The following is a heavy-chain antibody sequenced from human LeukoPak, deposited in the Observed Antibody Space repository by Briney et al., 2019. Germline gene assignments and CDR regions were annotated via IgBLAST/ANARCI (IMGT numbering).Heavy chain of an antibody. CDR3: ARDGNFDI. V-gene: IGHV1-2*02. J-gene: IGHJ3*02. CDR2: INPNSGDT. CDR1: GYTFTGYY. Sequence: APVKVSCKASGYTFTGYYMHWVRQAPGQGLEWMGWINPNSGDTTNAQKFQGRVTMTRDTSISTAYMEVSRLTSDDTAVYYCARDGNFDIWGQGTMVVVSS.